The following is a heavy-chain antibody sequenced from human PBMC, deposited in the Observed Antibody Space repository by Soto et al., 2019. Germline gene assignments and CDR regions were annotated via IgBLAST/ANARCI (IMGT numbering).Heavy chain of an antibody. J-gene: IGHJ4*02. Sequence: GGSLRLSCAASGFTFSSYAMSWVRQAPGKGLEWVSAISGSGGSTYYADSVKGRFTISRDNSKNTLYLQMNSLRAEDTAVYYCAKPRDLLWFGEGYFDYWGQGTLVTVSS. CDR2: ISGSGGST. V-gene: IGHV3-23*01. D-gene: IGHD3-10*01. CDR3: AKPRDLLWFGEGYFDY. CDR1: GFTFSSYA.